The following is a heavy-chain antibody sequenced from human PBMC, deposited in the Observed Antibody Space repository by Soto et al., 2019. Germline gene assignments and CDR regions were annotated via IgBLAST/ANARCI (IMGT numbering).Heavy chain of an antibody. CDR1: GFTFSSYA. V-gene: IGHV3-30-3*01. CDR3: ARDWVDGSRYYYYYYGMDV. Sequence: GGSLRLSCAGSGFTFSSYAMHWVRQAPGKGLEWVAVISYDGSNKYYADSVKGRFTISRDNSKNTLYLQMNSLRAEDTAVYYCARDWVDGSRYYYYYYGMDVWGQGTTVTVSS. CDR2: ISYDGSNK. D-gene: IGHD3-16*01. J-gene: IGHJ6*02.